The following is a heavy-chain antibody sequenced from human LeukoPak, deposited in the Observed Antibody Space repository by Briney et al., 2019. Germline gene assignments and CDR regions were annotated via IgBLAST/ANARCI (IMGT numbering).Heavy chain of an antibody. V-gene: IGHV4-38-2*02. CDR3: ARGDGGYSYGYFAFDI. CDR1: GYSISSGYY. D-gene: IGHD5-18*01. CDR2: IYHSGST. Sequence: SETLSLTCTVSGYSISSGYYWGWIRQPPGKGLEWIGSIYHSGSTYYNPSLKSRVTISVDTSKNQFSLKLSSVTAADTAAYYCARGDGGYSYGYFAFDIWGQGTMVTVSS. J-gene: IGHJ3*02.